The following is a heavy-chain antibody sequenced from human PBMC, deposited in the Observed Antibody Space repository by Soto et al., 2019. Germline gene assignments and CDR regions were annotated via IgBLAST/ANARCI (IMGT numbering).Heavy chain of an antibody. D-gene: IGHD3-16*01. J-gene: IGHJ4*02. V-gene: IGHV4-59*01. CDR1: GGSISSYY. CDR2: IYYSGST. Sequence: QVQLQESGPGLVKPSETLSLTCTVSGGSISSYYWSWIRQPPGKGLEWIGYIYYSGSTNYNPSLKGRATIAVDTYKNQFSLKLSSVTAADTAVYYCARRYGGNFDYWGQGTLVTVSS. CDR3: ARRYGGNFDY.